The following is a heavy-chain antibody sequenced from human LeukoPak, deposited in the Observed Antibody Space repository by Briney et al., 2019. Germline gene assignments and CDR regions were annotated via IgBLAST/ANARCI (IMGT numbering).Heavy chain of an antibody. CDR1: GFTFSTYG. CDR2: IRYDGSNK. CDR3: ATDGPNYNIDH. V-gene: IGHV3-33*01. D-gene: IGHD3-9*01. J-gene: IGHJ4*02. Sequence: GRSLRLSCGASGFTFSTYGMHWVRQAPGKGLEWVAMIRYDGSNKYYADSVEGRFTISRDNSKNTMYLQMDSLRAEDTAVYYCATDGPNYNIDHWGQGILVTVSS.